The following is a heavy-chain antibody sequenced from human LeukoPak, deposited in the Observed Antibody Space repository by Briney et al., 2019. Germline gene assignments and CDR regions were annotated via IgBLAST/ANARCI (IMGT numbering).Heavy chain of an antibody. Sequence: SETLSLTCAVSGGSISSSNWWSWVRQPPGKGLEWIGEIYHSGSTNYNPSLKSRVTISVDKSKNQFSLKLSSVTAADTAVYYCARVLVISKGVVIELFDIWGQGTMVTVSS. CDR2: IYHSGST. J-gene: IGHJ3*02. CDR1: GGSISSSNW. D-gene: IGHD3-3*01. CDR3: ARVLVISKGVVIELFDI. V-gene: IGHV4-4*02.